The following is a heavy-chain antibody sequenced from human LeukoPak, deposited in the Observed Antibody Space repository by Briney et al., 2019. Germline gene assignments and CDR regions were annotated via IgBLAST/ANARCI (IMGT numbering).Heavy chain of an antibody. CDR2: IYTSETT. Sequence: SETLSLTCTVSGGSIGSSYWSWIRQPAGKGLEWIGHIYTSETTSYNPSLKSRVTMSVDTSKNQFSLRLSSVTAADTAVYYCARWSYSGSYYGGGHRGFDYWGQGTLVTVSS. J-gene: IGHJ4*02. V-gene: IGHV4-4*07. D-gene: IGHD1-26*01. CDR3: ARWSYSGSYYGGGHRGFDY. CDR1: GGSIGSSY.